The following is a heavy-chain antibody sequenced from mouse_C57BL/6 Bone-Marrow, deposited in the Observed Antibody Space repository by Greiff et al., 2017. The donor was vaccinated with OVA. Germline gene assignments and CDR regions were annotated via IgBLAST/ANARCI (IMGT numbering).Heavy chain of an antibody. D-gene: IGHD1-1*01. CDR1: GYAFTNYL. J-gene: IGHJ2*01. CDR3: ARDYYGIDY. Sequence: VQGVESGAELVRPGPSVKVSCKASGYAFTNYLIEWVKQRPGQGLEWIGVINPGSGGTNYNEKFKGKATLTADKSSSTAYMQLSSLTSEDSAVYFCARDYYGIDYWGQGTTLTVSS. V-gene: IGHV1-54*01. CDR2: INPGSGGT.